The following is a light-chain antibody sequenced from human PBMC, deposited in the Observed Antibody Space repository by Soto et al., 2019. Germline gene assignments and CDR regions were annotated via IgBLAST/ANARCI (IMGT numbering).Light chain of an antibody. CDR3: QQRDIWPWT. CDR1: QSVSSY. CDR2: DAS. V-gene: IGKV3-11*01. J-gene: IGKJ1*01. Sequence: EIVLAQSPATLSLSPGERATLSCRASQSVSSYLAWYQQKPGQAPRLLMYDASKWATGIPARFSGNGSGTDFTLTISSLQPEDFAVYYCQQRDIWPWTFGQGTKVDIK.